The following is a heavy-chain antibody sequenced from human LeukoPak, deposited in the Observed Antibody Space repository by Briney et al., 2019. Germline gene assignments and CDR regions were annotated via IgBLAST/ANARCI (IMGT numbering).Heavy chain of an antibody. CDR3: ARGYYDFWSGYYKYGVRFDY. Sequence: SETLSLTCTVSGGSISSSSYYWSWIRQPPGKGLEWIGEINHSGSTNYNPSLKSRVTISVDTSKNQFSLKLSSVTAADTAVYYCARGYYDFWSGYYKYGVRFDYWGQGTLVTVSS. D-gene: IGHD3-3*01. CDR2: INHSGST. CDR1: GGSISSSSYY. V-gene: IGHV4-39*07. J-gene: IGHJ4*02.